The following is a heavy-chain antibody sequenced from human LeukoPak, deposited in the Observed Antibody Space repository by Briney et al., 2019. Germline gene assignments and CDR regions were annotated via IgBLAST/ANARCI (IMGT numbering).Heavy chain of an antibody. Sequence: GGSLRLSCAASGFTFSSYGMHWVRQAPGKGLWWVAFISYDGSNKFCTDSVKGRFTLSRDNSKNTLFLQMNSLRAEDTAVYSCAKDRIAVAGTGYYGMDVWGQGTTVTV. J-gene: IGHJ6*02. CDR3: AKDRIAVAGTGYYGMDV. V-gene: IGHV3-30*18. D-gene: IGHD6-19*01. CDR2: ISYDGSNK. CDR1: GFTFSSYG.